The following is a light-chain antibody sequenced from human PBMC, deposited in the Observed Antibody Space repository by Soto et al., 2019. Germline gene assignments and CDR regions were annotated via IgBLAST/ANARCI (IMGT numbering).Light chain of an antibody. CDR1: QVISTS. J-gene: IGKJ5*01. CDR3: QQLFDSPIT. CDR2: AAS. V-gene: IGKV1-9*01. Sequence: GESVTITSRASQVISTSFAWYQVKPGKAPKLLIYAASTLESGVPSRFSATVSGTEFSLTITSLQPEDFATYCCQQLFDSPITFGQGTRLEIK.